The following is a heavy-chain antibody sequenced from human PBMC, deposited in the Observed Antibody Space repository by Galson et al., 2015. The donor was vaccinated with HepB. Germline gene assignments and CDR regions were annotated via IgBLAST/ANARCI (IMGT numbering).Heavy chain of an antibody. D-gene: IGHD2-15*01. CDR1: GYTFSSYS. CDR3: ARGALVVAVGATQNNWFDP. CDR2: ISPHNRYT. Sequence: SVKVSCKDSGYTFSSYSITWVRQAPGQGLEWVGWISPHNRYTNYAQNFQGRVTMTTDTSTSTDYMELRSLRSDDTAVYYCARGALVVAVGATQNNWFDPWGRGTLVTVSS. V-gene: IGHV1-18*01. J-gene: IGHJ5*02.